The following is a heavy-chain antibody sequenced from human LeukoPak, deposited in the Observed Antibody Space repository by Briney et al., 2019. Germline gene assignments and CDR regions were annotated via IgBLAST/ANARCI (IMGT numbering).Heavy chain of an antibody. Sequence: AGGSLRLSCAASGFTVSSNYMSWVRQAPGKGLEWVSVIYSGGSTYYADSVKGRFTISRDNSKNTLYLQMNSLRAEDTAVYYCAKVIRRLGELSYYDYWGQGTLVTVSS. CDR1: GFTVSSNY. CDR3: AKVIRRLGELSYYDY. CDR2: IYSGGST. D-gene: IGHD3-16*02. J-gene: IGHJ4*02. V-gene: IGHV3-53*05.